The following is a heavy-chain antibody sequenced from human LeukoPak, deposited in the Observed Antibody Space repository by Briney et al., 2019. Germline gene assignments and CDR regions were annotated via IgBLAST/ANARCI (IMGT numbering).Heavy chain of an antibody. Sequence: GGSLRLSCAASGFTFSSYAMSWVRQAPGKGLEWVSAISGSGGSTYYADSVKGRFTISRDNSKNMLYLQMNSLRAEDTAVYYCAKRWDIVVVPAALDENYFDYWGQGTLVTVSS. CDR2: ISGSGGST. CDR3: AKRWDIVVVPAALDENYFDY. V-gene: IGHV3-23*01. CDR1: GFTFSSYA. J-gene: IGHJ4*02. D-gene: IGHD2-2*01.